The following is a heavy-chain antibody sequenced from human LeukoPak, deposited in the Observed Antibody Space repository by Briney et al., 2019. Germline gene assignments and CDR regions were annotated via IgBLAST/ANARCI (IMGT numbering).Heavy chain of an antibody. J-gene: IGHJ6*04. CDR1: GFTFKNYV. V-gene: IGHV3-23*01. CDR2: ASNSGGTT. D-gene: IGHD3-10*02. Sequence: GGSLRLSCAASGFTFKNYVMSWVRQAPGKGLEWVSSASNSGGTTYYADSVKGRFTISRDNSKNTLYLQMNSLRAEDTAVYFCAKYVLYYYSMDVWGKGTTVTVSS. CDR3: AKYVLYYYSMDV.